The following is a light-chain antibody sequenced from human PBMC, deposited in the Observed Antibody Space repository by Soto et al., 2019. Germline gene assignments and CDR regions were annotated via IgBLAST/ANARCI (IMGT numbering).Light chain of an antibody. V-gene: IGLV2-14*01. Sequence: QSVLTQPASVSGSPGQSITISCTGTSSDVGTYNYVSWYQLHPGKAPRLMVYEVSNRPSGVSNRFSGSKSGNTASLTISGLQAEDEADYYCSSYTSSSTYVFGTGTKVTVL. CDR2: EVS. CDR1: SSDVGTYNY. CDR3: SSYTSSSTYV. J-gene: IGLJ1*01.